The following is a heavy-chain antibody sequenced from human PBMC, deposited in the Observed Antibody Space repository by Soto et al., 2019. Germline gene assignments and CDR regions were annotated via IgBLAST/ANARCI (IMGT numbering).Heavy chain of an antibody. V-gene: IGHV1-8*01. J-gene: IGHJ6*02. CDR3: ARDQCTFCGLDV. CDR2: IHLGSRKT. CDR1: GDTFSGYD. D-gene: IGHD3-16*01. Sequence: ASVKVSCKASGDTFSGYDINWVRQAPGQGLEWMGWIHLGSRKTSFAQKFQGRLTMTGDTSIDTAYMDLTSLTSEDTAVYYCARDQCTFCGLDVWGQGTTVTVSS.